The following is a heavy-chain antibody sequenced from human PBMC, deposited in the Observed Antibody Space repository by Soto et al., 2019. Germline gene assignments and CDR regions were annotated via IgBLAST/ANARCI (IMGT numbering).Heavy chain of an antibody. V-gene: IGHV3-53*01. CDR1: GFAVSSNH. CDR2: IHSDGDRNPGAT. CDR3: ARDLGRSPFDY. J-gene: IGHJ4*02. Sequence: PGGSLRLSCAASGFAVSSNHMSWVRQAPGKGLECVALIHSDGDRNPGATYYADSVKGRFTISRDNSKNTLYLQMNSLRAEDSAVYYCARDLGRSPFDYWGQGILVTVSS.